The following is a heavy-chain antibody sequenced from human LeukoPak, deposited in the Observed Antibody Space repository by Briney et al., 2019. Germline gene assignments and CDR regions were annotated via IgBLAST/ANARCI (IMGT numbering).Heavy chain of an antibody. CDR2: IIPIFGTA. J-gene: IGHJ6*02. CDR3: ARGQTPGIAAAGLGYYYYGMDV. Sequence: RASVKVSCKASGYTFTSYGISWVRQAPGQGLEWMGGIIPIFGTANYAQKFQGRVTITADESTSTAYMELSSLRSEDTAVYYCARGQTPGIAAAGLGYYYYGMDVWGQGTTVTVSS. CDR1: GYTFTSYG. V-gene: IGHV1-69*13. D-gene: IGHD6-13*01.